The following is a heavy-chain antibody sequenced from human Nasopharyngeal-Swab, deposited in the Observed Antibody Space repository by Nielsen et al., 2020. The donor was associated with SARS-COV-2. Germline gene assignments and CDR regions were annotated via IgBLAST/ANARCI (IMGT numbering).Heavy chain of an antibody. CDR2: IYYTGST. CDR3: ARAKFSGTYGEDDY. Sequence: SETLSLTCTVSGGFLSSHYWSWIRQSPGKGLEWIGHIYYTGSTKYNPSLESRVDISIDTSKKQFSLKLRSATAADTAVYYCARAKFSGTYGEDDYWGQGSLVTVSS. J-gene: IGHJ4*02. V-gene: IGHV4-59*11. D-gene: IGHD1-26*01. CDR1: GGFLSSHY.